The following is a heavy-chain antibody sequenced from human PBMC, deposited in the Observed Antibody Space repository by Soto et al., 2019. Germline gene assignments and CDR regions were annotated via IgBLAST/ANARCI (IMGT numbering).Heavy chain of an antibody. J-gene: IGHJ6*02. V-gene: IGHV1-18*01. CDR3: ASDQELPSRGVDV. Sequence: GASVKVSCKASGYTFTSYGISWVRQAPGQGREWMGWISAYNGNTNYAQKLQGRVTMTTDTSTSTAYMELRSLRSDDTAVYYCASDQELPSRGVDVWGQGTTVTVSS. CDR2: ISAYNGNT. D-gene: IGHD1-26*01. CDR1: GYTFTSYG.